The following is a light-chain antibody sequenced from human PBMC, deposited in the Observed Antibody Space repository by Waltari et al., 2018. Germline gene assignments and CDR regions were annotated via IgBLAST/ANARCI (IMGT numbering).Light chain of an antibody. J-gene: IGLJ2*01. Sequence: QSALTQPRSVSGSPGQSVTISCTGTSSDVGGYNYVSWYQQHPDKAPKPMVYDVSKRPSGVPDRFSGSKSGNTASLTISGLQAEDEADYYCCSYAGTYTVLFGGGTKLTVL. CDR1: SSDVGGYNY. CDR3: CSYAGTYTVL. V-gene: IGLV2-11*01. CDR2: DVS.